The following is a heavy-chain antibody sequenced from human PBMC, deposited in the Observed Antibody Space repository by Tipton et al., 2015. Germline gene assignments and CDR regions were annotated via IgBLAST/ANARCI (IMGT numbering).Heavy chain of an antibody. CDR1: GFTFSISA. J-gene: IGHJ4*02. D-gene: IGHD6-6*01. CDR2: ISYSGGGT. Sequence: SLRLSCAASGFTFSISAMSWVRQAPGKGLEWVSAISYSGGGTYYADSVKGRFTLSRDNSKNTVFLQMNSLRAEDTAVYYCAKVWEGYTSSSSLFDYWGQGTLVTVSS. CDR3: AKVWEGYTSSSSLFDY. V-gene: IGHV3-23*01.